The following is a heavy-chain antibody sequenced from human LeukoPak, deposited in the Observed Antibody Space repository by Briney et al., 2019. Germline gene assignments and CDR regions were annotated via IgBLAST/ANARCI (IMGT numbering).Heavy chain of an antibody. CDR1: GGSISSYY. V-gene: IGHV4-59*08. CDR2: IYYSGST. CDR3: ARQRELGYCSSTSCYADYYYGMDV. D-gene: IGHD2-2*03. J-gene: IGHJ6*02. Sequence: SETLSLTCTVSGGSISSYYWSWIRQPLGKGLEWIGYIYYSGSTNYNPSLKSRVTISVDTSKNQFSLKLSSVTAADTAVYYCARQRELGYCSSTSCYADYYYGMDVWGQGTTVTVSS.